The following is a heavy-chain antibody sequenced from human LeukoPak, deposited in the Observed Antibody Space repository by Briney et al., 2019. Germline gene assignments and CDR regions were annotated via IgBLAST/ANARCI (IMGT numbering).Heavy chain of an antibody. J-gene: IGHJ3*02. CDR3: ARRAAAGHLDGFDI. V-gene: IGHV3-48*01. CDR2: IRTSTEGANYA. CDR1: GFTFTDYP. Sequence: QAGGSLRLSCATSGFTFTDYPMNWVRQAPGKGLEWVSNIRTSTEGANYAIYADSVKGRVTFSRDDAKNTLYLHMHSLRAEDTAVYYCARRAAAGHLDGFDIWGQGTLITVSS. D-gene: IGHD6-13*01.